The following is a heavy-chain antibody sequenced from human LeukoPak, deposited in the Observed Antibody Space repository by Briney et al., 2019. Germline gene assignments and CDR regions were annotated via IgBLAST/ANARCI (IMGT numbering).Heavy chain of an antibody. CDR1: GYTFTGYY. J-gene: IGHJ4*02. V-gene: IGHV1-2*02. D-gene: IGHD7-27*01. Sequence: GSVKVSCKASGYTFTGYYMHWVRQAPGQGLEWMGWINPNSGGTNYAQKFQGRVTMTRDTSISTAYMELSRLRSDDTAVYYCARAGAGDPRSYFDYWGQGTLVTVSS. CDR3: ARAGAGDPRSYFDY. CDR2: INPNSGGT.